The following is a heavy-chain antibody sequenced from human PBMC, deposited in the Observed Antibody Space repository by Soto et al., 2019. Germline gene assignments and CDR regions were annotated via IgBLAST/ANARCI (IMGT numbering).Heavy chain of an antibody. J-gene: IGHJ3*02. CDR3: ARISGRYYYDSSGYYPDVLDI. D-gene: IGHD3-22*01. V-gene: IGHV2-70*01. CDR2: IDWDDDK. CDR1: GFSLSTSGMC. Sequence: SGATLVNPTRTLRLTCTCSGFSLSTSGMCVSWIRQPPGKALEWLALIDWDDDKYYSTSLKTRLTISKDTSKNQVVLTMTNMDPVDTATYYCARISGRYYYDSSGYYPDVLDIWGQGTTVPVSS.